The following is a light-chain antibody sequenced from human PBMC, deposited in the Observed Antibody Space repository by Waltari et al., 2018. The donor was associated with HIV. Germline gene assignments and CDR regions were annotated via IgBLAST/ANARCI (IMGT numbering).Light chain of an antibody. J-gene: IGKJ1*01. CDR2: TAS. Sequence: DIQMTQSPSTLSASVGDRVTITCRASQSIASWLAWYQQKPGKAPKLLIYTASSLQSRVPSRFSGSGSGSEFTPTISSLQPDDFATYYCQQYYTYPWTFGQGTKVEIK. CDR1: QSIASW. V-gene: IGKV1-5*03. CDR3: QQYYTYPWT.